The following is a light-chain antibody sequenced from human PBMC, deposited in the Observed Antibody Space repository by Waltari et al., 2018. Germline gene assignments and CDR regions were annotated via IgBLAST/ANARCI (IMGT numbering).Light chain of an antibody. Sequence: EIVLTQSPATLSLSPGERATLSCRASQSVSSELAWYQQRPGQAPRLLIYDASNRATGIPARFSGSGSGTDFTLTINSLEPEDSATYYWQQRWNWPLTFGGGTKVEIK. J-gene: IGKJ4*01. CDR2: DAS. V-gene: IGKV3-11*01. CDR3: QQRWNWPLT. CDR1: QSVSSE.